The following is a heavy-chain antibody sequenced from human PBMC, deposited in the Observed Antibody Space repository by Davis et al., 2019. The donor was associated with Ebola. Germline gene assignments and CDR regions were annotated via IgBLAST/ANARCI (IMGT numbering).Heavy chain of an antibody. CDR2: INGGGGYT. CDR3: AKSGLKGGERFDP. D-gene: IGHD3-22*01. Sequence: PGGSLRLSCAASGFTFSSYAMSWVRQAPGKGPEWVSGINGGGGYTYYADSVKGRFTISRDNSQNTLYLQMNSLRVEDTAVYYCAKSGLKGGERFDPWGQGTLVTVSS. V-gene: IGHV3-23*01. CDR1: GFTFSSYA. J-gene: IGHJ5*02.